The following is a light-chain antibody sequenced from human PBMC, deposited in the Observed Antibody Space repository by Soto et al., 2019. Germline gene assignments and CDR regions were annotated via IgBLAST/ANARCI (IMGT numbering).Light chain of an antibody. CDR1: QGIRND. V-gene: IGKV1-6*01. Sequence: AIQMTQSPSSLSASVGDRVTITCRASQGIRNDLGWYQQKPGKAPKLLIYGASSLQSGDPSRFSGRGSGTDFTFTISRLQREDFATYYGLQDYNAPYAFGQGTKLEIK. J-gene: IGKJ2*01. CDR3: LQDYNAPYA. CDR2: GAS.